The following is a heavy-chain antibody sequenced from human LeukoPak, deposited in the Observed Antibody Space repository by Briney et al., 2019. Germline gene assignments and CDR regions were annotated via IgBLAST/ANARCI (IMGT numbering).Heavy chain of an antibody. D-gene: IGHD3-22*01. CDR1: GGSISSYY. CDR2: IYYSGST. J-gene: IGHJ4*02. V-gene: IGHV4-59*08. Sequence: PSETLSLTCTVSGGSISSYYWSWIRQPPGKGLEWIGYIYYSGSTNYNPSLKSRVTISVDTSKNQFSLKLSSVTAADTAVYYCARLQTYYYDSCGYSQPLYYFDYWGQGTLVTVSS. CDR3: ARLQTYYYDSCGYSQPLYYFDY.